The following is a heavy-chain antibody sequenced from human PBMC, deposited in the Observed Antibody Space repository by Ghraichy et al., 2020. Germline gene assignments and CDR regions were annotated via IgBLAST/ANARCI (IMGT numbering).Heavy chain of an antibody. J-gene: IGHJ4*02. CDR1: GFTFSSYE. CDR2: ISSSGSTI. D-gene: IGHD3-10*01. V-gene: IGHV3-48*03. Sequence: GGSLRLSCAASGFTFSSYEMNWVRQAPGKGLEWVSYISSSGSTIYYADSVKGRFTISRDNAKNSLYLQMNSLRAEDTAVYYCARVEWFGELGLSWFFDYWGQGTLVTVSS. CDR3: ARVEWFGELGLSWFFDY.